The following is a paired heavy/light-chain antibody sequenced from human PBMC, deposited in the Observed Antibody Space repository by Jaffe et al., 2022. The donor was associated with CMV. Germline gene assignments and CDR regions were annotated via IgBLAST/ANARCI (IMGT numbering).Light chain of an antibody. Sequence: QSVLTQPPSASGTPGQRVTISCSGSSSNIGSNTVNWYQQLPGTAPKLLIYNSNQRPSGVPDRFSGSKSGTSASLAISGLQSEDEADYYCAGWDDSLNGLGIGGGTKLTVL. CDR3: AGWDDSLNGLG. CDR2: NSN. V-gene: IGLV1-44*01. J-gene: IGLJ2*01. CDR1: SSNIGSNT.
Heavy chain of an antibody. CDR2: INSDGSST. CDR1: GFTFSTYW. CDR3: ARTVLTTVRNGLDS. Sequence: EVQLVESGGGLVQPGGSLRLSCAASGFTFSTYWMHWVRQAPGKGLVWVSRINSDGSSTNYADSVKGRFTISRDNAKNTLYLQMNSLRVEDTAVYYCARTVLTTVRNGLDSWGQGTLVTVSS. D-gene: IGHD4-17*01. J-gene: IGHJ4*02. V-gene: IGHV3-74*01.